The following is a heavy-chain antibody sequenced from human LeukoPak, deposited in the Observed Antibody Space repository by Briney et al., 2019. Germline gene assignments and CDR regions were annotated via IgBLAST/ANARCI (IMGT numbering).Heavy chain of an antibody. D-gene: IGHD4-17*01. CDR2: IKSKTDGGTT. J-gene: IGHJ5*02. CDR1: GLPFSNAW. V-gene: IGHV3-15*01. CDR3: ARDPGAVTTPSNWFDP. Sequence: GGSLRLSCAASGLPFSNAWMTWVRQAPGKGLEWVGRIKSKTDGGTTDYAAPVKGRFTISRDDSKNTLYLQMNSLRAEDTAVYYCARDPGAVTTPSNWFDPWGQGTLVTVSS.